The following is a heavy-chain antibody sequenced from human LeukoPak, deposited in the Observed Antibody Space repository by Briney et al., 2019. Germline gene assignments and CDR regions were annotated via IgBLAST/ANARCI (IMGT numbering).Heavy chain of an antibody. CDR3: ARGTGGYVWGSYRYMDY. J-gene: IGHJ4*02. CDR1: GFTFSSYS. V-gene: IGHV3-21*01. D-gene: IGHD3-16*02. Sequence: GGSLRLSCAASGFTFSSYSMNWVRQAPGKGLEWVSSISSSSSYIYYAESVKGRFTISRDNAKNSLYLQMNSLRAEDTAVYYCARGTGGYVWGSYRYMDYWGQGTLVTVSS. CDR2: ISSSSSYI.